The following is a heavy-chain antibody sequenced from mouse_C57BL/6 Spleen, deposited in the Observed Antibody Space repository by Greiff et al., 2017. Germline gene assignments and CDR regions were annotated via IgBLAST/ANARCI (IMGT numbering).Heavy chain of an antibody. Sequence: EVQLVESGGGLVKPGGSLKLSCAASGFTFSSYAMSWVRQTPEKRLEWVATISDGGSYTYYPDHVKGRFTISRDNAKTNLYLQMSHLKSEDTAMYYCAREGTGTGIPMFAYWGQGTLVTVSA. CDR1: GFTFSSYA. J-gene: IGHJ3*01. CDR2: ISDGGSYT. CDR3: AREGTGTGIPMFAY. D-gene: IGHD4-1*01. V-gene: IGHV5-4*01.